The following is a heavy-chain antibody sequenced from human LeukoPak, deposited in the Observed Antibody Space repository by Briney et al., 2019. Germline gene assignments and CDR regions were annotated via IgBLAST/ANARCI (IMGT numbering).Heavy chain of an antibody. Sequence: PSETLSLTCTVSGGSISSSNYYWGWIRQPPGKGLEWLGSIYYSGSTYYNPSLKSRVTISVDTSKNQFSLKLSSVTAADTAVYYCARQILYCSSTSCLNWFDPWGQGTLVTVSS. V-gene: IGHV4-39*01. CDR1: GGSISSSNYY. CDR3: ARQILYCSSTSCLNWFDP. J-gene: IGHJ5*02. D-gene: IGHD2-2*01. CDR2: IYYSGST.